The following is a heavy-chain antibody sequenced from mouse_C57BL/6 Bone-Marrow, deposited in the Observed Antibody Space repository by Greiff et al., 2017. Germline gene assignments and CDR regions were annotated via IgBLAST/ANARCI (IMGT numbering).Heavy chain of an antibody. CDR2: IDPSDSYT. CDR3: AGEGYYDYGVYYAMDD. J-gene: IGHJ4*01. V-gene: IGHV1-69*01. Sequence: QVQLQQPGAELVMPGASVKLSCKASGYTFTSYWMHWVKQRPGQGLEWIGEIDPSDSYTNYTQKFKGKSTLTVDKSSSTAYMQLSSLTSESSAVYYSAGEGYYDYGVYYAMDDWGQGTSVTVSS. CDR1: GYTFTSYW. D-gene: IGHD2-4*01.